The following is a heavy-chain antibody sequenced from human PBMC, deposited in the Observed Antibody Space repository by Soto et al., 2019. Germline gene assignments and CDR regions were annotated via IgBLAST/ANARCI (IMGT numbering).Heavy chain of an antibody. J-gene: IGHJ4*02. CDR2: ISYDGSDT. V-gene: IGHV3-30*18. Sequence: QVPLVESGGGVVQPGRSLRLSCAASGFIFSTYGMHWVRQAPGKGLEWVAFISYDGSDTYYADSVKGRFTISRDNSKNTLYLQMNSVRAEDTAVYYCAKDQVRYGGNSFCDYWGQGTLVTVSS. D-gene: IGHD2-21*02. CDR1: GFIFSTYG. CDR3: AKDQVRYGGNSFCDY.